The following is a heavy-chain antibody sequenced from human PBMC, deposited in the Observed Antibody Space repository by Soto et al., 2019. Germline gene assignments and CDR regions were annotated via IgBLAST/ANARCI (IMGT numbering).Heavy chain of an antibody. D-gene: IGHD6-13*01. V-gene: IGHV4-30-4*01. Sequence: SETLSLTCTVSGGSISSGDYYWSWIRQPPGKGLEWIGYIYYSGSTYYNPSLKSRVTISVDTSKNQFSLKLSSVTAADTAVYYCARVSPRYSSSWPYFDYWGQGTLVTVPQ. J-gene: IGHJ4*02. CDR1: GGSISSGDYY. CDR3: ARVSPRYSSSWPYFDY. CDR2: IYYSGST.